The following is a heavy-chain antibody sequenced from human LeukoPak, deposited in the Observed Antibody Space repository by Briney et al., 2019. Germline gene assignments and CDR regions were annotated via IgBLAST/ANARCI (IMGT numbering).Heavy chain of an antibody. CDR1: GFTFSDYY. J-gene: IGHJ3*02. V-gene: IGHV3-11*01. D-gene: IGHD5-12*01. CDR2: ISSSGSTI. Sequence: GGSLRLSCAASGFTFSDYYMSWIRQAPGKGLEWVSYISSSGSTIYYADSVKGRFTISRDNAKNSLYLQMNSLRAEDTAVYYCARGGTQWLRPQDAFDIWGQGTMVTVSS. CDR3: ARGGTQWLRPQDAFDI.